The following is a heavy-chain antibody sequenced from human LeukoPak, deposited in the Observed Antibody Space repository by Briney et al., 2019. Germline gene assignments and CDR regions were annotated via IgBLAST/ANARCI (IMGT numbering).Heavy chain of an antibody. CDR3: ARDHRDYDSSGYFELGES. D-gene: IGHD3-22*01. J-gene: IGHJ5*02. Sequence: GGSLRLSCAASGFTFSSYGMHWVRQAPGKGLEWVAFTRYDGSNKYYADSVKGRFTISRDNSKNTLYLQMNSLRAEDTAVYYCARDHRDYDSSGYFELGESWGQGTLVTVSS. CDR1: GFTFSSYG. V-gene: IGHV3-30*02. CDR2: TRYDGSNK.